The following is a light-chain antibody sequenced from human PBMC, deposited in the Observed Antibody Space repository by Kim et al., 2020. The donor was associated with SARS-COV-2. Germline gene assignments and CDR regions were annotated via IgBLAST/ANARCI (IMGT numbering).Light chain of an antibody. Sequence: GQRVTISCSGGSSNIGTNYVYWYQQLPGTAPKLLIYTNNQRPSGVPDRFSGSKSGISASLAIIGLRSEDEADYYCAAWDDSLSGVVFGGGTQLTVL. CDR1: SSNIGTNY. CDR3: AAWDDSLSGVV. V-gene: IGLV1-47*01. J-gene: IGLJ2*01. CDR2: TNN.